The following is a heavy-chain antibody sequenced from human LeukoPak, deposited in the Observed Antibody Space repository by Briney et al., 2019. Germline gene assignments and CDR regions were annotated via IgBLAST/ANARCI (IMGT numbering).Heavy chain of an antibody. Sequence: SETLSLTCTVSGGSISSYYWSWIRQPPGKGLEWIGYIYYSGSTHYNPSLKSRVTISVDTSKNQFSLKLSSVTAADTAVYYCARDVPYYDSGGSPSGYYFDYWGQGTLVTVSS. CDR2: IYYSGST. V-gene: IGHV4-59*01. J-gene: IGHJ4*02. CDR1: GGSISSYY. CDR3: ARDVPYYDSGGSPSGYYFDY. D-gene: IGHD3-22*01.